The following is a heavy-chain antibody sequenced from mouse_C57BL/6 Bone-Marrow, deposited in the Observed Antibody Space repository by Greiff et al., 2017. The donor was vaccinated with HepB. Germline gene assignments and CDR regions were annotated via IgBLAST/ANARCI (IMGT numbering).Heavy chain of an antibody. Sequence: DVMLVESGGGLVKPGGSLKLSCAASGFTFSDYGMHWVRQAPEKGLEWVAYISSGSSTIYYAATGKGRFTISIDNAKNTLFLQMTSLRSEDTAMYYCARGDYDVAYWGQGTLVTVSA. CDR2: ISSGSSTI. CDR3: ARGDYDVAY. J-gene: IGHJ3*01. V-gene: IGHV5-17*01. CDR1: GFTFSDYG. D-gene: IGHD2-4*01.